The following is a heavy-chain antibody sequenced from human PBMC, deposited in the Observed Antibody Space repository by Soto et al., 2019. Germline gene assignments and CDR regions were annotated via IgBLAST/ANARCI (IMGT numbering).Heavy chain of an antibody. CDR2: IIPILGIA. D-gene: IGHD3-22*01. J-gene: IGHJ4*02. Sequence: ASVKVSCKASGGTFSSYTISWVRQAPGQGLEWMGRIIPILGIANYAQKFQGRVTITADKSTSTAYMELSSLRSEDTAVYYCARDPVSGLFYDSSGYFGYWGQGTLVTVSS. CDR1: GGTFSSYT. V-gene: IGHV1-69*04. CDR3: ARDPVSGLFYDSSGYFGY.